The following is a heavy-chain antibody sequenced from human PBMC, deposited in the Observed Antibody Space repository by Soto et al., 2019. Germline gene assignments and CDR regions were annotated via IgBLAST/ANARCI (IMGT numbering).Heavy chain of an antibody. CDR3: AKDRWRWLQYLDV. D-gene: IGHD5-12*01. V-gene: IGHV3-30*18. CDR1: GFTFSSNG. CDR2: ISYDGSNK. J-gene: IGHJ6*02. Sequence: PGGSLRLSCGASGFTFSSNGMHWVRQAPGKGLEWVAVISYDGSNKYYADSVKGRFTISRDNSKNTLYLQMNSLRTEDTAVYYCAKDRWRWLQYLDVWGQGXTVTVYS.